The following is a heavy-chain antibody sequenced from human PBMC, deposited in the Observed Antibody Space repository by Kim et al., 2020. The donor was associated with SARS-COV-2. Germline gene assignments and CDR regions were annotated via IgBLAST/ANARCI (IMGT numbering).Heavy chain of an antibody. CDR3: ARDRGTVTWGGYMDV. CDR2: IWYDGSNK. J-gene: IGHJ6*03. Sequence: GGSLRLSCAASGFTFSSYGMHWVRQAPGKGLEWVAVIWYDGSNKYYADSVKGRFTISRDNSKNTLYLQMNSLRAEDTAVYYCARDRGTVTWGGYMDVWGKGTTVTVSS. CDR1: GFTFSSYG. D-gene: IGHD4-17*01. V-gene: IGHV3-33*01.